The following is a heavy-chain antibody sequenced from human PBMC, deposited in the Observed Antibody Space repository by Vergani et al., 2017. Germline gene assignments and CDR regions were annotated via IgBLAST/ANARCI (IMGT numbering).Heavy chain of an antibody. J-gene: IGHJ4*02. CDR2: INPNSGGT. CDR3: ARVGTSSNRDYFDY. V-gene: IGHV1-2*02. CDR1: GYTFTDYF. Sequence: QVQLVQSGAEVKKPGASVKVSCKASGYTFTDYFMHWVRQAPGQGLEWMGWINPNSGGTNYAQKFQGRVTMTRDTSISTAYMKLSNLRSDDTAVYYCARVGTSSNRDYFDYWDEETLVTVTS. D-gene: IGHD2-2*01.